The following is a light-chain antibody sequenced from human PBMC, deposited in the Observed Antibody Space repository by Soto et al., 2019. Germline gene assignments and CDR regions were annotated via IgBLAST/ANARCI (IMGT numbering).Light chain of an antibody. CDR3: QQYDGYSRS. CDR1: QSISSW. Sequence: DIQLTQSPSTLSASVGDRVTITCRATQSISSWLAWYQQKPGKAPKLLIFDASSLQSGVPSRFSGSGSGTEITITITSLQPDDFATYYCQQYDGYSRSFGQGTKVEIK. V-gene: IGKV1-5*01. CDR2: DAS. J-gene: IGKJ1*01.